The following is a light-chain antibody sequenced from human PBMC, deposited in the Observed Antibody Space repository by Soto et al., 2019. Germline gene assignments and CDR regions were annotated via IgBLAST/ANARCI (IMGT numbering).Light chain of an antibody. CDR1: QSVGRRY. CDR3: QYQGT. Sequence: IVLTQSPGTLSLSPGERATLSCRASQSVGRRYWAWYQQKPGQAPMLLIYDVSERDSDISDRFSGSGSGTDFTLTMNRLVPEDVAVYYCQYQGTFGGGTKVDIK. J-gene: IGKJ4*01. CDR2: DVS. V-gene: IGKV3-20*01.